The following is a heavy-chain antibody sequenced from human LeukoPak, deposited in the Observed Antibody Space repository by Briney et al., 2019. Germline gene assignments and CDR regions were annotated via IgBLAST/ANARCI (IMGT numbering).Heavy chain of an antibody. V-gene: IGHV4-4*07. CDR2: IYTSGNT. J-gene: IGHJ4*02. CDR3: ASSGYYGSGSYFEY. Sequence: SETLSLTCTVSGGSISSYYWSWIRQPAGRGLEWIGRIYTSGNTNYSPSLKSRVTMSVDASKKQFSLQLSSVTAADSAVYYCASSGYYGSGSYFEYWGQGTLVTVSS. CDR1: GGSISSYY. D-gene: IGHD3-10*01.